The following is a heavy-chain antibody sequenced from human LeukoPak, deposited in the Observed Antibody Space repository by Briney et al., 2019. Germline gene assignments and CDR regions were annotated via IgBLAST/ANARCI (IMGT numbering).Heavy chain of an antibody. Sequence: SETLSLTCTVSGGSIGSYYWSWIRQPPGKGLEWIGYIYYSGSTNYNPSLKSRVTISVDTSKNQFSLKLSSVTAADTAVYYCARVENGNYDILTGYSRGWFDPWGQGTLVTVSS. V-gene: IGHV4-59*01. CDR3: ARVENGNYDILTGYSRGWFDP. CDR1: GGSIGSYY. D-gene: IGHD3-9*01. J-gene: IGHJ5*02. CDR2: IYYSGST.